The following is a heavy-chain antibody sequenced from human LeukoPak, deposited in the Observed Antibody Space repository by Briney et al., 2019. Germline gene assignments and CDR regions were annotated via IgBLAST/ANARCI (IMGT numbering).Heavy chain of an antibody. Sequence: GGSLRLSCAASGFISSTYSMNWVRQAPGKGLEWVSSISSSSSYIYYADSVKGRFTISRDNAKNSLYLQMNSLRAEDTAVYYCARPHHYDSSGYFFDYWGQGTLVTVSS. J-gene: IGHJ4*02. CDR1: GFISSTYS. V-gene: IGHV3-21*01. CDR3: ARPHHYDSSGYFFDY. CDR2: ISSSSSYI. D-gene: IGHD3-22*01.